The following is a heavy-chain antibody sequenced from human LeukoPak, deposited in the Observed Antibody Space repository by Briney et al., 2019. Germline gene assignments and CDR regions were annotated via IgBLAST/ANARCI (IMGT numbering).Heavy chain of an antibody. D-gene: IGHD3-10*01. CDR2: ISGSGGST. V-gene: IGHV3-23*01. Sequence: GGSLRLSCAASGFTFSSHSMNWVRQAPGKGLEWVSVISGSGGSTYYADSVKGRFTISRGNSRNTLFLQMNSLRAEDTAVYYCAKTLRFGELLSAFDYWGQGTLVTVSS. CDR3: AKTLRFGELLSAFDY. CDR1: GFTFSSHS. J-gene: IGHJ4*02.